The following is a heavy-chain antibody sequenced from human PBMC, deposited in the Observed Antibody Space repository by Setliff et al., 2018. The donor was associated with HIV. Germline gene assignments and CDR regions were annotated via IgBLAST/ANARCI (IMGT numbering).Heavy chain of an antibody. CDR3: AKGFSRIEVVISDY. Sequence: GGSLRLSCAASGFTFTDYWMHWVRQVPGKGLVWVSRVNSDGSTTSYADSVEGRFTISRDNAKNTVHLQMNSLRAEDTAIYYCAKGFSRIEVVISDYWGLGTLVTVSS. CDR1: GFTFTDYW. J-gene: IGHJ4*02. D-gene: IGHD3-22*01. V-gene: IGHV3-74*01. CDR2: VNSDGSTT.